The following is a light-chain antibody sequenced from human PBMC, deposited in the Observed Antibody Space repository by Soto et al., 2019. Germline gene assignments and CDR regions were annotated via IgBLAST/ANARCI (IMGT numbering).Light chain of an antibody. Sequence: AIQLTQSPSSLSASVGDRVTITCRAGQGISSALAWYQQKPGKAPKLLIYDASSLESGVPSRFSGSGSGTDFTLTISSLQPEDFATYYCQQFNLLTFGGGTKVEIK. CDR3: QQFNLLT. V-gene: IGKV1-13*02. CDR2: DAS. CDR1: QGISSA. J-gene: IGKJ4*01.